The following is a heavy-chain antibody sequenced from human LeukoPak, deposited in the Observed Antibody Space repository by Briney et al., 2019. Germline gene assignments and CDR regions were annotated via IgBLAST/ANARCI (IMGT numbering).Heavy chain of an antibody. J-gene: IGHJ4*02. Sequence: GGSLRLSCAASGFTLTNYWMGWVRQAPGKGLEWVANIRPEGSDKYYVDSVKGRFTVSRDNAKNTLNLQMNSLRAEDTAVYYCARDKKSGKSSEIDYWGQGTLVTVSS. V-gene: IGHV3-7*01. CDR3: ARDKKSGKSSEIDY. D-gene: IGHD1-26*01. CDR1: GFTLTNYW. CDR2: IRPEGSDK.